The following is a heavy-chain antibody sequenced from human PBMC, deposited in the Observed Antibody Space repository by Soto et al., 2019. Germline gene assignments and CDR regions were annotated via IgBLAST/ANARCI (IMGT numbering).Heavy chain of an antibody. CDR2: INNDGSST. CDR1: GFTFSSNW. V-gene: IGHV3-74*01. J-gene: IGHJ4*02. Sequence: EVQLVESGGGLVQPGGSLRLSCAASGFTFSSNWMHWVRQAPGKGLVWVSRINNDGSSTNYGDSVKGRFTISRDNAKNTLYLQMNSLRADDTVVYYCARGGCTSTSCLDYWGQGTLVTVSS. D-gene: IGHD2-2*01. CDR3: ARGGCTSTSCLDY.